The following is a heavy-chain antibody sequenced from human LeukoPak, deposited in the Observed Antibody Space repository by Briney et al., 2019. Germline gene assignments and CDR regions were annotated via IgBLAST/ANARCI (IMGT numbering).Heavy chain of an antibody. CDR2: MNPNCGDT. D-gene: IGHD1-1*01. Sequence: ASVKVSCKASGYTFTNYDINWVRQATGQGLEWMGWMNPNCGDTDYAQNFQGRVTITRNTSISTAYMELSSLRSEDTAMYYCTRRNFDWFDPWGQGTLVTVSS. CDR1: GYTFTNYD. V-gene: IGHV1-8*03. J-gene: IGHJ5*02. CDR3: TRRNFDWFDP.